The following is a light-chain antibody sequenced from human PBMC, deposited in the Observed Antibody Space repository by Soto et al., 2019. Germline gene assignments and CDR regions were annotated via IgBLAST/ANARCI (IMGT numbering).Light chain of an antibody. Sequence: DIQLTQSPSFLSASVGDRVTITCRASQDISNFLAWYQQKPGKPPKLLIYKASSLETGVPPRFTGSGSGTEFTLTISSLQVDDFATYYCQQYNGFSRTFGQGTKVDIK. J-gene: IGKJ1*01. CDR1: QDISNF. CDR2: KAS. V-gene: IGKV1-5*03. CDR3: QQYNGFSRT.